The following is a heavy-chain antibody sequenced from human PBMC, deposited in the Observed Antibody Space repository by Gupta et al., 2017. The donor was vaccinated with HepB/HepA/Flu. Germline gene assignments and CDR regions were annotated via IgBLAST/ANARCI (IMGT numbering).Heavy chain of an antibody. Sequence: QVQLVQSGAEVKKPGSSVKVSCKASGGTFSSYAISWVRQAPGQGLEWMGRIIPILGIANYAQKFQGRVTITADKSTGTAYMELSSLRSEDTAVYYCAAVAGRAVFDYWGQGTLVTVSS. CDR2: IIPILGIA. CDR3: AAVAGRAVFDY. J-gene: IGHJ4*02. D-gene: IGHD6-19*01. V-gene: IGHV1-69*04. CDR1: GGTFSSYA.